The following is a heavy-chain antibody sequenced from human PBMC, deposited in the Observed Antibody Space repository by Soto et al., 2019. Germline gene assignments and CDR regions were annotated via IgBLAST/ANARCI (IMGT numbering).Heavy chain of an antibody. V-gene: IGHV4-39*07. J-gene: IGHJ6*03. D-gene: IGHD2-2*01. CDR2: IYYSGST. CDR1: GGSISSSSYY. Sequence: PSETLSLTCTVSGGSISSSSYYWGWIRQPPGKGLEWIGSIYYSGSTNYNPSLKSRVTISVDTSKNQFSLKLSSVTAADTAVYYCARRSLYCSSTSCYGYYYMDVWGKGTTVTVYS. CDR3: ARRSLYCSSTSCYGYYYMDV.